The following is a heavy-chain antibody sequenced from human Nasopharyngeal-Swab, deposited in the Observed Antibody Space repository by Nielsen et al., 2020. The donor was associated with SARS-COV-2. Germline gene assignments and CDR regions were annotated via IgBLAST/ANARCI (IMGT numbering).Heavy chain of an antibody. J-gene: IGHJ4*02. CDR1: GYSFTSYW. D-gene: IGHD4-17*01. CDR2: IYPGDSDT. Sequence: GGSLRLSCKGSGYSFTSYWIGWVRQMPGKGLEWMGIIYPGDSDTRYSPSFQGQVTISADKSISTAYPQWSSLKASDTAMYYCARRAVTLGYFDYWGQGTLVTVSS. V-gene: IGHV5-51*01. CDR3: ARRAVTLGYFDY.